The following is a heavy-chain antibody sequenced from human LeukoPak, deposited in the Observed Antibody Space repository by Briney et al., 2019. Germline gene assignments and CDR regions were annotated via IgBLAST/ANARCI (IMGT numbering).Heavy chain of an antibody. J-gene: IGHJ3*02. CDR3: TTDFVLKAWIQLWLYNDAFDI. CDR1: GFTFSNAW. Sequence: GGSLRLSCAASGFTFSNAWMSWVRQAPGKGLEWVGRIKSKTDGGTTDYAAPVKGRFTISRDDSKNTLYLQMNSLKTEDTAVYYCTTDFVLKAWIQLWLYNDAFDIWGQGTMVTVSS. CDR2: IKSKTDGGTT. V-gene: IGHV3-15*01. D-gene: IGHD5-18*01.